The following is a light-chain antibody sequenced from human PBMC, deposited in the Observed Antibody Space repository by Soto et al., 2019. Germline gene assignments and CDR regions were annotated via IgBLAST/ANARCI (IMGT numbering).Light chain of an antibody. J-gene: IGKJ1*01. Sequence: EIVLTQSPGTLSLSSGERATLSCRASQSVSSSYLAWYQQKPGQAPRLLIYGASSGATGIPDRFSGSGSGTDFTLTISRLEPEDFAVYYCQQYGSSSWTFGQGTKVDIK. CDR3: QQYGSSSWT. CDR2: GAS. CDR1: QSVSSSY. V-gene: IGKV3-20*01.